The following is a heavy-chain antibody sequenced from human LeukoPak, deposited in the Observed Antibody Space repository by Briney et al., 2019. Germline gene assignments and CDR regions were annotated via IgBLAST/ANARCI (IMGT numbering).Heavy chain of an antibody. CDR3: ARAAYDSSGYLTL. Sequence: GGSLRLSCAASGFTFRNYVIHWVRQAPGKGLEWVAVTSSDLNVKLYADSVKGRFTISRDNSRSTLYLQMNSLRAEDTAVYYCARAAYDSSGYLTLWGQGTLVTVSS. J-gene: IGHJ4*02. D-gene: IGHD3-22*01. CDR2: TSSDLNVK. V-gene: IGHV3-30-3*01. CDR1: GFTFRNYV.